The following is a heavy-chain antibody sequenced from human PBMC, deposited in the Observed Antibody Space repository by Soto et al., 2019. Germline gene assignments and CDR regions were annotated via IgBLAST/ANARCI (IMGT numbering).Heavy chain of an antibody. CDR2: ISSSGSTI. V-gene: IGHV3-48*03. CDR1: GFTFSSYE. D-gene: IGHD6-6*01. Sequence: PGGSLRLSCAASGFTFSSYEMNWVRQAPGKGLEWVSYISSSGSTIYYADSVKGRLTISRDNAKNSLYLQMNSLRAEDTDVYYCARGTYSSSSSDYWGQGTLVTVSS. J-gene: IGHJ4*02. CDR3: ARGTYSSSSSDY.